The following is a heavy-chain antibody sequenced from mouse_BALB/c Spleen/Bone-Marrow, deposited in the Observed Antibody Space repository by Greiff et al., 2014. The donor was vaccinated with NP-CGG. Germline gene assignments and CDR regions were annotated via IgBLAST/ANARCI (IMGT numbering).Heavy chain of an antibody. CDR1: GFTFTDYF. Sequence: EVKLMESGGGLVQPGGSLGLSCTTSGFTFTDYFMTWVRQPPGKALEWLGFIRNKANGYTTEFNPSVKGRFTISRDTSQGILYLQMNTLRAEDSAIYFCARDYSGYFDFWGQGTTLTVSS. V-gene: IGHV7-3*02. CDR3: ARDYSGYFDF. J-gene: IGHJ2*01. CDR2: IRNKANGYTT. D-gene: IGHD5-1*01.